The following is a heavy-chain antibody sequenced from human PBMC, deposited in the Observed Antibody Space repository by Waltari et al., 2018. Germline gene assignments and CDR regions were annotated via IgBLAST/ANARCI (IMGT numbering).Heavy chain of an antibody. Sequence: QVQLQQWGAGLLKPSETLSLTCADSGGSFSCYQLTWLRQPRGKGLEWIGEIGHFGSTKYNSSLVGRVTISIDTSKNHFSLTLNSVTAADMAIYYCARTAKGCSTPTCSHYYDYLDVWGKGTTVTVSS. CDR3: ARTAKGCSTPTCSHYYDYLDV. V-gene: IGHV4-34*01. D-gene: IGHD2-2*01. CDR1: GGSFSCYQ. J-gene: IGHJ6*03. CDR2: IGHFGST.